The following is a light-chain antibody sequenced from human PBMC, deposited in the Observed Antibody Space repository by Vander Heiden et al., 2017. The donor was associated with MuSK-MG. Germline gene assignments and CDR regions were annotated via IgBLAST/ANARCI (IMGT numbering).Light chain of an antibody. CDR1: SSNIGSNT. CDR3: SAWADSLNGYCV. V-gene: IGLV1-44*01. Sequence: QSVLTQPPSASGTPGQRVTISCSGSSSNIGSNTVNWYQQLPGTAHTLRILINNQRPSGVPDRFSFSKSGTSDSPAISGLQSEDEAEDDCSAWADSLNGYCVFGGGTKLTVL. J-gene: IGLJ2*01. CDR2: INN.